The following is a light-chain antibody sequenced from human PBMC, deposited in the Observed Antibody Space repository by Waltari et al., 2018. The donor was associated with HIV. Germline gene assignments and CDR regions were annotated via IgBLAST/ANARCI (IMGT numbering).Light chain of an antibody. Sequence: IQLPQSPTSLSASVGDRVPITCQASQDISNFLSWYQQKPGKAPKLLIYDASNLETGVPSRFSGSGSGANFTFTISSLLPEDIATYYCQQYDNFPLFGGGTKVEIK. CDR3: QQYDNFPL. J-gene: IGKJ4*01. CDR1: QDISNF. CDR2: DAS. V-gene: IGKV1-33*01.